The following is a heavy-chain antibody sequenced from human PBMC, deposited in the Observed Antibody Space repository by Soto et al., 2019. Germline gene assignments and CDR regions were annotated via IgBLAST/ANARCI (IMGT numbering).Heavy chain of an antibody. J-gene: IGHJ4*02. V-gene: IGHV3-21*01. D-gene: IGHD5-12*01. CDR2: ISSSSSYI. CDR3: ARAGYGYNYPFDY. Sequence: GGSLRLSCAASGFTFSSYSMNWVRQAPGKGLEWVSSISSSSSYIYYADSVKGRFTISRDNAKNSLYLQMNSLRAEDTAVYYCARAGYGYNYPFDYWGQGTLVTVSS. CDR1: GFTFSSYS.